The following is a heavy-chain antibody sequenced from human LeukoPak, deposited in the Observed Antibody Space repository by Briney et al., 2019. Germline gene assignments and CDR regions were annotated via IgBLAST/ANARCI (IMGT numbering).Heavy chain of an antibody. J-gene: IGHJ5*02. CDR1: GDSVSSNSVT. Sequence: SQTLSLTCAISGDSVSSNSVTWNWIRQSASRGLEWLGRTYYRSTWYNDYAVSVRGRITVNPDTSKNQFSLHLNSVTPEDTAVYYCARRLTQYDCFDPWGQGILVTVSS. V-gene: IGHV6-1*01. D-gene: IGHD2-2*01. CDR2: TYYRSTWYN. CDR3: ARRLTQYDCFDP.